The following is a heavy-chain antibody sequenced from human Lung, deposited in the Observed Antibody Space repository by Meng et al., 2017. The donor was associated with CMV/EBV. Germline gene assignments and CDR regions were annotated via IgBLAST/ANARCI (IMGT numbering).Heavy chain of an antibody. J-gene: IGHJ4*02. V-gene: IGHV3-21*01. D-gene: IGHD2-21*01. Sequence: GGSLRLXXAASGITLSTYSMSWVRQAPGKGLEWVSSISRSGSYEYYADSVKGRFAISRDNAKNSLYLQMNSLRVEDTAVYYCARVRQGVADHYFDYWGQGTXVTVSS. CDR2: ISRSGSYE. CDR1: GITLSTYS. CDR3: ARVRQGVADHYFDY.